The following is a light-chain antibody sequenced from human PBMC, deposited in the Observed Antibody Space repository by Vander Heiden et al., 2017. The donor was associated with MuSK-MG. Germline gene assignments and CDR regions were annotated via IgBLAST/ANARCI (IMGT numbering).Light chain of an antibody. CDR2: GAS. CDR3: QQDDSMPYT. J-gene: IGKJ2*01. Sequence: DIVMTQSPDSLAVSLGETASLNFTSSHPILDRSNNKNSLAWFRPDPGQPPRLLIYGASTRGAGVPDRISGSGPGTGFTLTIDSLQGEDVAVYYCQQDDSMPYTFGRGTKLEIK. V-gene: IGKV4-1*01. CDR1: HPILDRSNNKNS.